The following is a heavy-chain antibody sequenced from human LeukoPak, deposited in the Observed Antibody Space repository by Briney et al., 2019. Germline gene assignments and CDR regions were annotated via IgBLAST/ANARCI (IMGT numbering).Heavy chain of an antibody. D-gene: IGHD6-13*01. Sequence: SETLSLTCAVYGGSFSGYYWSWLRQPPGKGLEGIGEINHSGSTNYNPSLKSRVTISVDTSKNQFSLKLSSVTAADTAVYYCARYSSSWYTTKWFDPWGQGTLVTVSS. V-gene: IGHV4-34*01. CDR2: INHSGST. J-gene: IGHJ5*02. CDR1: GGSFSGYY. CDR3: ARYSSSWYTTKWFDP.